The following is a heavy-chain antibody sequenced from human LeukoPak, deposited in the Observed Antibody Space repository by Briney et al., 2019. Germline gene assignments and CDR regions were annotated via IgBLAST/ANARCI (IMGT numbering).Heavy chain of an antibody. CDR3: ARSPKGGGKHYDILTGHYYYYYYMDV. CDR1: GYTSTSYA. V-gene: IGHV7-4-1*02. J-gene: IGHJ6*03. D-gene: IGHD3-9*01. Sequence: ASVKVSCKASGYTSTSYAMNWVRQAPGQGLEWMGWINTNTGNPTYAQGFTGRFVFSLDTSVSTAYLQISSLKAEDTAVYYCARSPKGGGKHYDILTGHYYYYYYMDVWGKGTTVTVSS. CDR2: INTNTGNP.